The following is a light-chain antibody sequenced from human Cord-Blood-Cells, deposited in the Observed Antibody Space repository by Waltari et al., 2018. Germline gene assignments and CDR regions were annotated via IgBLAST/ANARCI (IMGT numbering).Light chain of an antibody. J-gene: IGKJ2*01. Sequence: EIVMTQSPATLSVSPGERATLSCRASQSVSSNLACYQQKPGQAPRRLNYGASTRATGIPDRGSRSGCGTELTPAISSLKSGEFPVQYCQQYNHWTYTYGPGTKL. CDR2: GAS. CDR3: QQYNHWTYT. V-gene: IGKV3-15*01. CDR1: QSVSSN.